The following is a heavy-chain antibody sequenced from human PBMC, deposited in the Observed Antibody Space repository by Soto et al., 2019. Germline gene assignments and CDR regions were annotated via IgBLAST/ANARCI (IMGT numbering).Heavy chain of an antibody. CDR3: SRRGKKSFYYYMDV. J-gene: IGHJ6*03. V-gene: IGHV4-59*08. CDR2: VFSSGST. Sequence: QVQLQESGPGLVKPSETLSLTCTVSGGSISSYYWTWVRQSPGKGLEWIGYVFSSGSTNYNPSLESRVTISLDTSKNQFSLKVISVTAADTALYYCSRRGKKSFYYYMDVWGKGTTVTVSS. CDR1: GGSISSYY.